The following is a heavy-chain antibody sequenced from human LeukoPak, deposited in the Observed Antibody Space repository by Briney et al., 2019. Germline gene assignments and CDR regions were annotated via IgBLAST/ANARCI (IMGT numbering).Heavy chain of an antibody. D-gene: IGHD3-10*01. J-gene: IGHJ5*02. Sequence: PSETLSLTCTVSGGSISSGDYYWSWIRQPPGKGLEWIGYIYYSGSTYYNPSLKSRVTISVDTSKNRFSLKLSSVTAADTAVYYCARFYMVRGVMGRGPPDWFDPWGQGTLVTVSS. CDR2: IYYSGST. CDR3: ARFYMVRGVMGRGPPDWFDP. CDR1: GGSISSGDYY. V-gene: IGHV4-30-4*01.